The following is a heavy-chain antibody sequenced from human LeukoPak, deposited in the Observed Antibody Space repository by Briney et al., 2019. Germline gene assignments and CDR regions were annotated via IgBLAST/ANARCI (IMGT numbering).Heavy chain of an antibody. D-gene: IGHD5/OR15-5a*01. CDR3: ARDSKSTADAFDI. J-gene: IGHJ3*02. CDR1: GDSITSSHW. CDR2: TYHSDYT. Sequence: PSETLSLTCTVSGDSITSSHWWSWIRQSPGKGLEWIGNTYHSDYTNYNPSLKGRATISVDKSKNQLSLKVISVTAADTAMYYCARDSKSTADAFDIWGQGTMVTVSS. V-gene: IGHV4-4*02.